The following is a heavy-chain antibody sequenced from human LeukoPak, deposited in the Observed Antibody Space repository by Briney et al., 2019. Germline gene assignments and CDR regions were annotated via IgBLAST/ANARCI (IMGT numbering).Heavy chain of an antibody. CDR1: GGPISSYY. J-gene: IGHJ4*02. V-gene: IGHV4-4*07. D-gene: IGHD3-9*01. CDR3: ARGKRRYFDWVHFDC. CDR2: IYASGNT. Sequence: SETLSLTCTVSGGPISSYYWSWVRQPAGKGLEWIGRIYASGNTNYNPSLKGRVTMTVDTSKNQFSLNLSSVTAADTAVYYCARGKRRYFDWVHFDCWGQGTLVTVSS.